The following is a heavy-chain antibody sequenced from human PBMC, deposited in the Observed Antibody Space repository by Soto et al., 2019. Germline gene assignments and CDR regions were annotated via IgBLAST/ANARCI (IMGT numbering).Heavy chain of an antibody. J-gene: IGHJ3*02. Sequence: PSETLSLTCTVSGGSISSGGYYWSWIRQHPGKGLEWIGYIYYSGSTYYNPSLKSRVTISVDTSKNQFSLKLSSVTAADTAVYYCARDAGCSSTSCCDTLAFDIWGQGTMVTVSS. V-gene: IGHV4-31*03. CDR1: GGSISSGGYY. CDR3: ARDAGCSSTSCCDTLAFDI. D-gene: IGHD2-2*01. CDR2: IYYSGST.